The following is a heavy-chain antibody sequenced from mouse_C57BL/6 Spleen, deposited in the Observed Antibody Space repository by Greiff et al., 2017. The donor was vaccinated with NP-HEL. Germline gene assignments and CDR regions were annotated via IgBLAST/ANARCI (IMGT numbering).Heavy chain of an antibody. J-gene: IGHJ2*01. Sequence: EVMLVESGGGLVQPGGSMKLSCVASGFTFTNYWMNWVRQSPEKGLEWVAQIRLKSDNYATHYAESVKGRFTISRDDSKSSVYLQMNNLRAEDTGIYYCTGVLRYYFDYWGQGTTLTVSS. V-gene: IGHV6-3*01. D-gene: IGHD1-1*01. CDR1: GFTFTNYW. CDR3: TGVLRYYFDY. CDR2: IRLKSDNYAT.